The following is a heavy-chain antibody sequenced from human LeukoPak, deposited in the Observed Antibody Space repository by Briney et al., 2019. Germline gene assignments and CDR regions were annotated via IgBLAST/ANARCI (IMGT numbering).Heavy chain of an antibody. CDR2: IYYSGST. D-gene: IGHD3-10*01. J-gene: IGHJ6*03. V-gene: IGHV4-61*01. CDR1: GGSISSGSYY. CDR3: AAMVRGVHYYYYMDV. Sequence: SETLSLTCTVSGGSISSGSYYWSWIRQPPGKGLEWIGYIYYSGSTNYNPSLKSRVTISVDTSKNQFSLKLSSVTAADTAVYYCAAMVRGVHYYYYMDVWGKGTTVTVSS.